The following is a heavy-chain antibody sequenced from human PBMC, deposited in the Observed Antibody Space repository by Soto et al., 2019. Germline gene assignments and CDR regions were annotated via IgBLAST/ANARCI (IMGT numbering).Heavy chain of an antibody. D-gene: IGHD2-2*01. Sequence: GGSLRLSCAASGFTVSSNYMSWVRQAPGKGLEWVSVIYSGGSTYYADSVKGRFTISRDNSKNTLYLQMNSLRAEDTAVYYCARDPRTSFRNAFDIWGQGTMVTVSS. CDR2: IYSGGST. CDR3: ARDPRTSFRNAFDI. V-gene: IGHV3-53*01. CDR1: GFTVSSNY. J-gene: IGHJ3*02.